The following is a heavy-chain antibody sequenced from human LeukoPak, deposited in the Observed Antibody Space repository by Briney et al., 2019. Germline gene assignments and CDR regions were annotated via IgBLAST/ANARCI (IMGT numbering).Heavy chain of an antibody. CDR3: ARDWQWQQLDGDAFDI. D-gene: IGHD6-13*01. CDR1: GFTFSNYW. Sequence: GGSLRLSCAASGFTFSNYWMYWVRQAPGKGLVWVSRINSDGTTTTYADSVKGRFTISRDNAKNSLFLQMNSLRAEDTAVYYCARDWQWQQLDGDAFDIWGQGTMVTVSS. J-gene: IGHJ3*02. V-gene: IGHV3-74*03. CDR2: INSDGTTT.